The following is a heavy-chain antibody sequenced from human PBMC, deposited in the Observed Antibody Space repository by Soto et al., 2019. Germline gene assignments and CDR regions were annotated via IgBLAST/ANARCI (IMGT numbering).Heavy chain of an antibody. J-gene: IGHJ4*02. CDR3: ARDSSSWRYYFDS. Sequence: SVKVSCKASGGTFANFCISWLRQAPGQGLEWMGGLIPVSGTPNYAQKFQGRVSITADTSTGTAYMELRSLRSEDTAVYYCARDSSSWRYYFDSWGQGTLVTVSS. D-gene: IGHD6-13*01. CDR2: LIPVSGTP. CDR1: GGTFANFC. V-gene: IGHV1-69*06.